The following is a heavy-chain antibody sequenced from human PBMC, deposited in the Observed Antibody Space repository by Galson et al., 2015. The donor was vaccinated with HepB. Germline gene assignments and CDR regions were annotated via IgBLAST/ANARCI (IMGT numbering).Heavy chain of an antibody. V-gene: IGHV3-30*02. Sequence: SLRLSCAASGFTFSNYGMHWVRQAPGKGLEWVAYIQYNGFTKYYGDSVTGRFTISRDNSKNTLYLQMNSLRPEDTALYHCARNTPASGYHGLHYGGQGTLVTVFS. CDR1: GFTFSNYG. D-gene: IGHD6-25*01. J-gene: IGHJ4*02. CDR3: ARNTPASGYHGLHY. CDR2: IQYNGFTK.